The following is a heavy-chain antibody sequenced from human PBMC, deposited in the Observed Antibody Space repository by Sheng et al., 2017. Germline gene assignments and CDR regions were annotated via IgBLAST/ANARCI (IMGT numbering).Heavy chain of an antibody. J-gene: IGHJ5*02. Sequence: QVQLQESGPGLVKPSETLSLTCAVSGYSISSGYYWGWIRQPPGKGLEWIGSIYHSGSTYYNPSLKSRVTISVDTSKNQFSLKLSSVTAADTAVYYCARGRLSSSWYQVNWFDPWGQGTLVTVSS. CDR1: GYSISSGYY. CDR3: ARGRLSSSWYQVNWFDP. CDR2: IYHSGST. D-gene: IGHD6-13*01. V-gene: IGHV4-38-2*01.